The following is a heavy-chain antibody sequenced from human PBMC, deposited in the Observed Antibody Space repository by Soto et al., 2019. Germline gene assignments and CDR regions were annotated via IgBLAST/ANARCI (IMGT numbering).Heavy chain of an antibody. CDR2: IYHSGST. V-gene: IGHV4-59*01. CDR3: ARSDFWSGHPSNNWLDP. D-gene: IGHD3-3*01. CDR1: GGSMSNYY. J-gene: IGHJ5*02. Sequence: PSETLSLTCTVSGGSMSNYYWSWIRQPPGKGLEWIGYIYHSGSTNYNPSLKSRVTISIDTSKNQFSLKLRSVTAADTAVYYCARSDFWSGHPSNNWLDPWGQGTLVTVSS.